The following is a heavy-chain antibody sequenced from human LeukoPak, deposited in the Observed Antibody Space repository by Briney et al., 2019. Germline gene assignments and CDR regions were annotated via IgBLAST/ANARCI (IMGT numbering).Heavy chain of an antibody. CDR1: GITLSNYG. CDR3: AKRGVVIRVFLVGFHKEAYYFDS. Sequence: GGSLRLSCAVSGITLSNYGMSWVRQAPGKGLEWGAGLSGSGGGTNYADSVQGRFTISRDNPKNTLYLQMNSLRAEDTAVYFCAKRGVVIRVFLVGFHKEAYYFDSWGQGALVSVSS. J-gene: IGHJ4*02. V-gene: IGHV3-23*01. D-gene: IGHD3-10*01. CDR2: LSGSGGGT.